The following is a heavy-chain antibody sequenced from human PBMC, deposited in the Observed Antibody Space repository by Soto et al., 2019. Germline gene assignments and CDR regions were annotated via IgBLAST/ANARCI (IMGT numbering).Heavy chain of an antibody. Sequence: ASVKVSCKASGGTFSSYAISWVRQAPGQGLEWMGGIIPIFGTANYAQKFQGRVTITADESTSTAYMELSSLRSEDTAVYYCAGSGDIVVVPAASQYYYGMDVWGQGTTVTLSS. CDR1: GGTFSSYA. D-gene: IGHD2-2*01. CDR3: AGSGDIVVVPAASQYYYGMDV. J-gene: IGHJ6*02. CDR2: IIPIFGTA. V-gene: IGHV1-69*13.